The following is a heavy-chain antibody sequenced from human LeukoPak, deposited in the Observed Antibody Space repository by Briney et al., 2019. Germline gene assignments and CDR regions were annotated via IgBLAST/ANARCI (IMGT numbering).Heavy chain of an antibody. J-gene: IGHJ3*02. V-gene: IGHV4-39*07. CDR3: AGAGYSSYAFDI. D-gene: IGHD5-18*01. CDR1: GASVSGSAYY. CDR2: IYYSGST. Sequence: PETLSLTCTVSGASVSGSAYYWGWIRQPPGKGLEWIGNIYYSGSTYYNESLESRVTISIDTSKNQFSLKLSSVTAADTAVYYCAGAGYSSYAFDIWGQGTMVTVSS.